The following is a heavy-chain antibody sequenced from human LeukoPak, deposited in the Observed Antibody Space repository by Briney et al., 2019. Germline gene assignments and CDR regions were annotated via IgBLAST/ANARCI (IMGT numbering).Heavy chain of an antibody. Sequence: GGSLRLSCAASGFTFSSYAMHWVRQAPGKGLEWVSGISWNSGSIGYADSVKGRFTISRDNAKNSLYLQMNSLRAEDTALYYCAKGRYSSGWYYFDYWGQGTLVTVSS. J-gene: IGHJ4*02. V-gene: IGHV3-9*01. CDR3: AKGRYSSGWYYFDY. CDR2: ISWNSGSI. CDR1: GFTFSSYA. D-gene: IGHD6-19*01.